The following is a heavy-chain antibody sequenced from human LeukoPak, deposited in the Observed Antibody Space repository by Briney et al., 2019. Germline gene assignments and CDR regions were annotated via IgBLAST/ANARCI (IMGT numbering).Heavy chain of an antibody. CDR2: IYYSGST. CDR3: ARDAGRFGDNVVDY. CDR1: GGSISSYY. V-gene: IGHV4-59*01. Sequence: PSETLSLTCTVSGGSISSYYWSWIRQPPGKGLEWIGYIYYSGSTNYNPSLKSRVTISVDTSKNQSSLKLSSVTAADTAVYYCARDAGRFGDNVVDYWGQGTLVTVSS. J-gene: IGHJ4*02. D-gene: IGHD3-10*01.